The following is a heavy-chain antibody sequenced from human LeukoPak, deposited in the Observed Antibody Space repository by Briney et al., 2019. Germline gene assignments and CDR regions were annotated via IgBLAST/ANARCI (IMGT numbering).Heavy chain of an antibody. D-gene: IGHD3-9*01. CDR1: GFTFSSYD. Sequence: PGGSLRLSCAASGFTFSSYDMSWVRQAPGKGLEWVSAISGSGGSTYYADSVKGRFTISRDNSKNTLYLQMNSLRAEDTAVYYCANDFDWLLTPPPFDCWGQGTLVTVSS. J-gene: IGHJ4*02. CDR2: ISGSGGST. CDR3: ANDFDWLLTPPPFDC. V-gene: IGHV3-23*01.